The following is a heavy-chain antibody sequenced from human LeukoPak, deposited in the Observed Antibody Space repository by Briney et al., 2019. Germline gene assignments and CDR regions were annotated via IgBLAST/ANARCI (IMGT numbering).Heavy chain of an antibody. D-gene: IGHD2-21*02. CDR3: ARGGVTRTY. V-gene: IGHV4-34*01. CDR1: GGSFSGYY. CDR2: INHSGST. Sequence: SETLSLTCAVYGGSFSGYYWSWIRQPPGKGLEWIGEINHSGSTNYNPSLKSRVTISVDTSKNQFSLKLSSVTAADTAVYYCARGGVTRTYWGQGTLVTVSS. J-gene: IGHJ4*02.